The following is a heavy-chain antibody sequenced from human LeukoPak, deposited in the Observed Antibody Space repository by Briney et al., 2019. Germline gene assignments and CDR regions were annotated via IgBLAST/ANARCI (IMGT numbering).Heavy chain of an antibody. CDR2: ISSSGSTI. CDR1: GFTFSDYY. CDR3: AREAGYSSSWYSVY. V-gene: IGHV3-11*04. D-gene: IGHD6-13*01. J-gene: IGHJ4*02. Sequence: TTGGSLRLSCAASGFTFSDYYMSWIRQAPGKGLEWVSYISSSGSTIYYADSVKGRFTISRDNAKNSLYLQMNSLRAEDTAVYYCAREAGYSSSWYSVYWGQGTLVTVSS.